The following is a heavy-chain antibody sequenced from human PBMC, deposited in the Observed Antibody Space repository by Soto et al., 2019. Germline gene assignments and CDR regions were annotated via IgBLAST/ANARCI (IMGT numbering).Heavy chain of an antibody. D-gene: IGHD2-2*01. CDR2: INPSGGST. V-gene: IGHV1-46*01. CDR3: ARDIVVVPAAINVYYYYGMDV. J-gene: IGHJ6*02. CDR1: GYTFTSYY. Sequence: ASVKVSCKASGYTFTSYYMHWVRQAPGQGLEWMGIINPSGGSTSYAQKFQGRVTMTRDTSTSTVYMELSSLRSEETAVYYCARDIVVVPAAINVYYYYGMDVWGQGTPVTVYS.